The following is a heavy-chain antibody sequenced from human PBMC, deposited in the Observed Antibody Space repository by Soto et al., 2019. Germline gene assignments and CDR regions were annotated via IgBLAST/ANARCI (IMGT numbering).Heavy chain of an antibody. CDR2: ISSSGSTI. J-gene: IGHJ3*02. Sequence: PGGSLRLSCVASGFAFSNYSMTWVRQAPGKGLEWVSCISSSGSTIYYADSAKGRFTISRDNAKNSLYLQMNSLRAEDTAVYYCARDETPSYDYVWGSYRPHDAFDIWGQGTIVTVSS. V-gene: IGHV3-11*01. CDR1: GFAFSNYS. CDR3: ARDETPSYDYVWGSYRPHDAFDI. D-gene: IGHD3-16*02.